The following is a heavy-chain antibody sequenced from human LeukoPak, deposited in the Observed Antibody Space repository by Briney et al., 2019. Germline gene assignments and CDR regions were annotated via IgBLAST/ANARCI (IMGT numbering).Heavy chain of an antibody. CDR3: ARLSSSSDY. D-gene: IGHD6-13*01. CDR2: IDYDGGSG. V-gene: IGHV3-23*01. Sequence: PGGSLRLSCTVSGFTLSSYEMSWIRQAPGKGLEWVSSIDYDGGSGHYADSVKGRFTISRDNFKNTLYLQMNNLRAEDTAVYYCARLSSSSDYWGQGTLVTVSS. CDR1: GFTLSSYE. J-gene: IGHJ4*02.